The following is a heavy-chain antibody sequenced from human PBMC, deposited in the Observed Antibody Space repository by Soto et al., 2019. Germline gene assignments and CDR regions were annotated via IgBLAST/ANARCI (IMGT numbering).Heavy chain of an antibody. CDR2: ISGSGGST. CDR3: AKTRRFLEWLSQYYFDY. D-gene: IGHD3-3*01. V-gene: IGHV3-23*01. CDR1: GFTFSSYA. Sequence: GALRLSCAASGFTFSSYAMSWVRQAPGKGLEWVSAISGSGGSTYYADSVKGRFTISRDNSKNTLYLQMNSLRAEDTAVYYCAKTRRFLEWLSQYYFDYWGQGTLVTVSS. J-gene: IGHJ4*02.